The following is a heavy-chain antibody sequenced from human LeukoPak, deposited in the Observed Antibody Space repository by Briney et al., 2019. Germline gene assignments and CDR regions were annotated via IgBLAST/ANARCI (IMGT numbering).Heavy chain of an antibody. V-gene: IGHV3-23*01. Sequence: PGGSLRLSCAASGFTFSSYGMHWVRQAPGKGLEWASSINESGGTTDYADSVKGRFTISRDNSKNMLYLQMNSLRAEDTAVYYCARQWLVNGWGQGTLVTVSS. CDR3: ARQWLVNG. CDR2: INESGGTT. D-gene: IGHD6-19*01. CDR1: GFTFSSYG. J-gene: IGHJ4*02.